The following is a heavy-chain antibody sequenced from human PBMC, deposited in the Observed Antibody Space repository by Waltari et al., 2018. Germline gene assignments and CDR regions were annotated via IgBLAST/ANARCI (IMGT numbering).Heavy chain of an antibody. CDR2: IYYSGTT. J-gene: IGHJ6*02. D-gene: IGHD6-13*01. CDR1: GGSISSSSYY. Sequence: QLQLQESGPGLVKPSETLSLTCTVSGGSISSSSYYWGWIRQPPGKGLEWIGSIYYSGTTYYNPHLKMRVTISVDTSKNQFSLKLSSVTAADTAVYYCARISRYSSSWSPYYYYYGMDVWGQGTTVTVSS. V-gene: IGHV4-39*01. CDR3: ARISRYSSSWSPYYYYYGMDV.